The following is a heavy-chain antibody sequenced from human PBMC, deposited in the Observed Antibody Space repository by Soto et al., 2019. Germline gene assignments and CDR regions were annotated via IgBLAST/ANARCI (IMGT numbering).Heavy chain of an antibody. D-gene: IGHD2-2*01. V-gene: IGHV4-34*01. CDR3: ATASVSYCSSTSCYQSYYFDY. CDR2: INHSGST. Sequence: SETLSLTCAVYGGSFSGYYWSWIRQPPGKGLEWIGEINHSGSTNYNPSLKRRVTISVDTSKNQFSLKLSSVTAADTAVYYCATASVSYCSSTSCYQSYYFDYWGQGTLVTVSS. J-gene: IGHJ4*02. CDR1: GGSFSGYY.